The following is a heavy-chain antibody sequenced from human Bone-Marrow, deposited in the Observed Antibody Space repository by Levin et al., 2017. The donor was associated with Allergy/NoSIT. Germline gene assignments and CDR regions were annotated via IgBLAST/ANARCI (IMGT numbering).Heavy chain of an antibody. V-gene: IGHV3-66*01. CDR2: IFSGGDT. J-gene: IGHJ5*02. CDR1: GFTVSSHF. D-gene: IGHD4-23*01. Sequence: GESLKISCAASGFTVSSHFMSWVRQAPGKGLEWVSVIFSGGDTSYADSVKGRFTISRDNSKNTMDLQMNSLRAEDTAVYYCAKTYGGGFDPWGQGTLVTVSS. CDR3: AKTYGGGFDP.